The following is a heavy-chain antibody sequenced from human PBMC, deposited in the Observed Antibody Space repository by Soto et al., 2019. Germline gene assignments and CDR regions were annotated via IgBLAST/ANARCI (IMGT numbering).Heavy chain of an antibody. V-gene: IGHV3-23*01. Sequence: EVQLLESGGGLVQPGGSLRLSCAASGFTFSSYAMSWVRQAPGKGLEWVSAISGSGGSTYYADSVKGRFTISGDNSKNTLYLQMNSLRAEDTAVYYCANPTSYLGNWYFDLWGRGTLVTVSS. J-gene: IGHJ2*01. CDR3: ANPTSYLGNWYFDL. CDR1: GFTFSSYA. CDR2: ISGSGGST. D-gene: IGHD3-16*01.